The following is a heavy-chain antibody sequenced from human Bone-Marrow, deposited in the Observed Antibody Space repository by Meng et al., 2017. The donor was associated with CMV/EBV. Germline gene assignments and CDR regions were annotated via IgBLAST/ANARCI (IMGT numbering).Heavy chain of an antibody. D-gene: IGHD4-17*01. J-gene: IGHJ5*02. CDR3: ARDPNDYGDYSWFDP. Sequence: ASVKVSCKASGYTFTSYYMHWVRQAPGQGLEWMGIINPSGGSTSYAQKFQGRVTMTRDTSTSTVYMELSSLRSEDTAVYYCARDPNDYGDYSWFDPWRQGTLVTVSS. CDR1: GYTFTSYY. CDR2: INPSGGST. V-gene: IGHV1-46*01.